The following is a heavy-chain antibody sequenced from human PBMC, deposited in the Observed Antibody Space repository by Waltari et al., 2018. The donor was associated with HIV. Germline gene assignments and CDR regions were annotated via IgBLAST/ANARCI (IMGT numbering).Heavy chain of an antibody. J-gene: IGHJ4*02. V-gene: IGHV3-33*01. CDR1: GFDFSQYG. CDR3: ARLTGEGYDVGFDY. Sequence: QVQLVESGGGVVQPGRSLRLSCAGSGFDFSQYGIHWVRQAPGKGREWVALIWCEGSNKHYADSVKGRFTMSRDNSKNTVYLQMNSLRAEDTGVYYCARLTGEGYDVGFDYWGQGTLVTVAA. CDR2: IWCEGSNK. D-gene: IGHD5-12*01.